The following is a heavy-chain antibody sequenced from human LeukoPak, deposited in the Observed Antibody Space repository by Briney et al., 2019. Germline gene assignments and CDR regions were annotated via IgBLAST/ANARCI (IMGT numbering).Heavy chain of an antibody. V-gene: IGHV4-4*07. CDR1: GGSISSYY. J-gene: IGHJ6*03. CDR3: AGARYTSASTYDYYYYMDV. D-gene: IGHD6-19*01. Sequence: PSETLSLTCTVSGGSISSYYWTWIRQPAGKGLEWIGRIYTSGSTNYNPSLKSRVTMSIDTSKNQFSLKLSSVTAADTAVYYCAGARYTSASTYDYYYYMDVWGKGTTVTISS. CDR2: IYTSGST.